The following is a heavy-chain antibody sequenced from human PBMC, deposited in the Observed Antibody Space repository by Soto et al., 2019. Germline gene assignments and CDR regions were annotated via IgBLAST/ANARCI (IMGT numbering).Heavy chain of an antibody. CDR3: AKSIAVATGWLDP. J-gene: IGHJ5*02. V-gene: IGHV3-33*06. CDR1: GFTFSDYG. D-gene: IGHD6-19*01. Sequence: WGSLLLSCAASGFTFSDYGMHWVRQAPGKGLEWVAGIWYDGRNKYYADSVKGRFTISRDNSKNSVYLQMNSLRAEDTAVYYCAKSIAVATGWLDPWGQGTVVTVSS. CDR2: IWYDGRNK.